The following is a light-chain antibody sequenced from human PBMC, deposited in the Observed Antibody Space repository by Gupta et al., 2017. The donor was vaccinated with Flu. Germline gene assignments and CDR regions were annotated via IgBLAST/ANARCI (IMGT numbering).Light chain of an antibody. CDR1: QSISSD. J-gene: IGKJ4*01. CDR2: AAA. V-gene: IGKV1-39*01. Sequence: DIQLTQSPSSLSASVGDRVTFTCRASQSISSDLNWYQQKPGKAPDLLTHAAASLQSVGPSRGSGGGSGTDGIRTISSLQPEDVATDYCQQSYSNSRTFGGGTKVEIK. CDR3: QQSYSNSRT.